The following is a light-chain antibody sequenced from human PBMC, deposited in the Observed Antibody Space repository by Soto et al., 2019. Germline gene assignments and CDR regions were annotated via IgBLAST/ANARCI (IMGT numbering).Light chain of an antibody. Sequence: EIVMTQSPATLSVSPGERATLSCRASQSVNSNLAWYQQKPGQAPRLLIYGASTRATGIPARFSGSGSGTDFTLTISSLQSEDFAVYYCQQYDNWPPTTFGGGTKVDIK. CDR2: GAS. V-gene: IGKV3-15*01. CDR3: QQYDNWPPTT. CDR1: QSVNSN. J-gene: IGKJ4*01.